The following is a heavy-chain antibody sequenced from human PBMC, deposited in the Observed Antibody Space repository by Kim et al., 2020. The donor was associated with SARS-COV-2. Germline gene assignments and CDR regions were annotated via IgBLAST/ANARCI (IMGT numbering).Heavy chain of an antibody. CDR2: IYPGDSDT. D-gene: IGHD5-12*01. Sequence: GESLKISCKGSGYSFTAYWIGWVRQMPGKGLEWMGIIYPGDSDTSYSPSFQGQVTISADKSISTAYLQWNSLKASDTAMYYCARRLAINYFDFWGQGTLVTVSS. CDR3: ARRLAINYFDF. J-gene: IGHJ4*02. CDR1: GYSFTAYW. V-gene: IGHV5-51*01.